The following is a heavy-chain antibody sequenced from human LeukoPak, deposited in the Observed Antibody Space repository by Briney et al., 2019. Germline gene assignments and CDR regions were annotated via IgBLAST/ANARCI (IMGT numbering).Heavy chain of an antibody. J-gene: IGHJ4*02. CDR3: ARVGHYRDSSAYYHYLDY. V-gene: IGHV4-31*03. CDR2: IFHSGST. CDR1: GGSISSGGYY. Sequence: SQTLSLTCTVSGGSISSGGYYWSWNRQHPGKGLEWIGYIFHSGSTYYNPSLMTRVTISVDTSKNQFSLKVSSVTAADTAVYHCARVGHYRDSSAYYHYLDYWGQGTLVTVSS. D-gene: IGHD3-22*01.